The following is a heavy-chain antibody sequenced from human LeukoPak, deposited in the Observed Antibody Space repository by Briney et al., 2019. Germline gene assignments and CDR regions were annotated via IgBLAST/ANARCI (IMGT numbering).Heavy chain of an antibody. J-gene: IGHJ5*02. CDR1: GGTFSSYA. D-gene: IGHD6-19*01. Sequence: SVKVSCKASGGTFSSYAISWVRQAPGQGLEWMGGIIPIFGTANYAQKFQGRVTITADESTSTAYMELSSLRSVDTAVYYCARDSSGPYNWFDPWGQGTLVTVSS. CDR2: IIPIFGTA. V-gene: IGHV1-69*13. CDR3: ARDSSGPYNWFDP.